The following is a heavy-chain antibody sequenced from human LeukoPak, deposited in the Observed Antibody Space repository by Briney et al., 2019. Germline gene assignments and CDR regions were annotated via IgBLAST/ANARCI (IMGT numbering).Heavy chain of an antibody. Sequence: ASVKVSCKASGGSFSNFVITWVRQAPGQGLEWMGWFNPENGNTNYAQKVQGRVTMTADTSTSTSYMELRSLRSDDTAVYYCAREHSSSWDQFDYWGQGTLVTVSS. V-gene: IGHV1-18*01. J-gene: IGHJ4*02. CDR1: GGSFSNFV. CDR2: FNPENGNT. D-gene: IGHD6-13*01. CDR3: AREHSSSWDQFDY.